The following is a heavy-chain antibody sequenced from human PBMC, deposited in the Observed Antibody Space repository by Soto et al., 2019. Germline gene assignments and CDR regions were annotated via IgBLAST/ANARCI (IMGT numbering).Heavy chain of an antibody. CDR3: ARDPDSSSAPGGMDV. D-gene: IGHD6-13*01. V-gene: IGHV1-18*01. Sequence: ASVKVSCEASGCTFTSYGISWVRQAPGQGLEWMGWISAYNGNTNYAQKLQGRVTMTTDTSTSTAYMELRSLRSDDTAVYYCARDPDSSSAPGGMDVWGQGTTVTVSS. J-gene: IGHJ6*02. CDR1: GCTFTSYG. CDR2: ISAYNGNT.